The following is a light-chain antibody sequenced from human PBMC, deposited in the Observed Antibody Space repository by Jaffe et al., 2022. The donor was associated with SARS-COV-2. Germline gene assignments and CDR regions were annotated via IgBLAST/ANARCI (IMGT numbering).Light chain of an antibody. CDR1: SSDVGSYNH. Sequence: QSALTQPPSVSGSPGQSVTISCTGTSSDVGSYNHVSWYQQPPGTAPKLLIYDVSNRPSGVPDRFSGSKSGNTASLTISGVQAEDEADYYCSSYTSSSTWVFGTGTKVTVL. CDR3: SSYTSSSTWV. V-gene: IGLV2-18*02. J-gene: IGLJ1*01. CDR2: DVS.